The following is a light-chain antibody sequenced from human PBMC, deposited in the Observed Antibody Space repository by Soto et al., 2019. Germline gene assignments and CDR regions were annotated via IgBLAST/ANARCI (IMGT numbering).Light chain of an antibody. Sequence: DIQMTQSPSPVSASIGDTFTITCRASQDINVYLNWYQQKPGEVPKLLIYSASTLHSGVPSRFTGSGSETDFTLTIRSLQPEDFATYYCQHGYVAPYSFGQGTKVDIK. CDR1: QDINVY. J-gene: IGKJ2*03. V-gene: IGKV1-39*01. CDR3: QHGYVAPYS. CDR2: SAS.